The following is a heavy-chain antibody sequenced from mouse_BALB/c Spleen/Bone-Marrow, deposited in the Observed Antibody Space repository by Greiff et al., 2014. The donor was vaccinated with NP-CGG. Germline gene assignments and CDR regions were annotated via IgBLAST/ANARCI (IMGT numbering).Heavy chain of an antibody. CDR3: ARDRGVQGYAMDY. CDR2: ISYGGSYI. D-gene: IGHD2-14*01. Sequence: VQLKESGGGLVKPGGSLKLSCAASGFTFSDFYMYWVRQTPEKRLEWVATISYGGSYIYYPDSVKGRFIISRDDAKNNLYLQMSSLKSEDTAMYYCARDRGVQGYAMDYWGQGTSVTVSS. CDR1: GFTFSDFY. J-gene: IGHJ4*01. V-gene: IGHV5-4*02.